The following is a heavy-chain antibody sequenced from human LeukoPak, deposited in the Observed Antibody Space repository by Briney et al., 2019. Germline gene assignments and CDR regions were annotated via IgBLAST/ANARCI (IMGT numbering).Heavy chain of an antibody. J-gene: IGHJ5*02. CDR3: ARDHAAGWELPLNWFDP. CDR2: ISTYNGRT. Sequence: GASVKVSCKASGYTFTNYGINWVRQAPGQGLEWMGWISTYNGRTNYAQKLQGRVTMTTDTSTSTAYMELRSLRSDDTAVYYCARDHAAGWELPLNWFDPWGQGTLVTVSS. D-gene: IGHD4-23*01. CDR1: GYTFTNYG. V-gene: IGHV1-18*01.